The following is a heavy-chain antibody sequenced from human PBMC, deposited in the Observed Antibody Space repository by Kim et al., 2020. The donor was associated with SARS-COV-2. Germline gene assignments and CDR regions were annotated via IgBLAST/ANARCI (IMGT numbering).Heavy chain of an antibody. CDR2: INPNSGGT. CDR1: GYTFTGYY. V-gene: IGHV1-2*02. D-gene: IGHD1-7*01. CDR3: ARDFLELLPWTNWFDP. Sequence: ASVKVSCKASGYTFTGYYMHWVRQAPGQGLEWMGWINPNSGGTNYAQKFQGRVTMTRDTSISTAYMELSRLRSDDTAVYYCARDFLELLPWTNWFDPWGQGTLVTVSS. J-gene: IGHJ5*02.